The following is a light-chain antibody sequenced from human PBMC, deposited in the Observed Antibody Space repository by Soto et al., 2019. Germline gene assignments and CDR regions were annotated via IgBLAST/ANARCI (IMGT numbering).Light chain of an antibody. J-gene: IGLJ2*01. V-gene: IGLV2-14*01. CDR1: SSDVGGYKY. CDR2: DVS. Sequence: QSALTQPASVSGSPGQSITISCTGTSSDVGGYKYVSWYQQHPGKAPKLMIYDVSNRPSGVSNRFSGSKSGNTASLTISGLQAGDEADYYCSSYTSSSTPVVFGGGTKVTVL. CDR3: SSYTSSSTPVV.